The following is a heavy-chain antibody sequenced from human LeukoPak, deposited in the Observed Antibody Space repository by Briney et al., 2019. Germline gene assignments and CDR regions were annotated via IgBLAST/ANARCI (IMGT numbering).Heavy chain of an antibody. CDR2: NNHSGST. J-gene: IGHJ5*02. Sequence: PSETLSLTCAGYGGSFSGYYWSWIPQPPGKGLEWIRENNHSGSTNSNPSLKSRVTISVDTAKNQFTLKLCSVTAADTAVYYCARIVAGWFEPWGQGTLVTVSS. D-gene: IGHD6-19*01. CDR3: ARIVAGWFEP. CDR1: GGSFSGYY. V-gene: IGHV4-34*01.